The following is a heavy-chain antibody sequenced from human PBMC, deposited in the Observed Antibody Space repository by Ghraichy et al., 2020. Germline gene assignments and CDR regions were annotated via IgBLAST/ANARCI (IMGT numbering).Heavy chain of an antibody. Sequence: SQTLSLTCAVSDESFSSHYWTWIRQPPGMGLEWIGEINHSGNTNYNPSLKSRVTISVDVSKNQFSLRLTSATAADTAVYFCARVLLYTDISTAYFTPYFDSWGQGALVTVSS. CDR2: INHSGNT. CDR3: ARVLLYTDISTAYFTPYFDS. V-gene: IGHV4-34*01. D-gene: IGHD3-9*01. CDR1: DESFSSHY. J-gene: IGHJ4*02.